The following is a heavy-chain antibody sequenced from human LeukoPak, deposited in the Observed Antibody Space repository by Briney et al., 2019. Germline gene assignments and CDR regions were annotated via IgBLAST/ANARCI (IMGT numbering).Heavy chain of an antibody. J-gene: IGHJ4*02. V-gene: IGHV3-30*01. D-gene: IGHD2-2*01. CDR2: ISYDGSTK. CDR3: ARALEALGYCSSTSCYLLPGY. CDR1: GFTFSSYA. Sequence: VRSLRLSCAAPGFTFSSYAMHWVRQAPGKGLEWVSVISYDGSTKYYADSVKGRLTISRDNSKNTQYLQMNSLRAEDTAVYYCARALEALGYCSSTSCYLLPGYWGQGTLVTVSS.